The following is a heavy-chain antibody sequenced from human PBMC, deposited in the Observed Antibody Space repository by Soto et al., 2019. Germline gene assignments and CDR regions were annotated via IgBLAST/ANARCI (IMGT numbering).Heavy chain of an antibody. CDR1: GFTFSNYA. CDR3: AKDLNGSGSFTSYYHYGMDI. Sequence: EVQMLESGGGLVHPGGSLRLSCAASGFTFSNYAMNWVRQAPGKGLGWVSSISGSGRNPYYADSVKGRLTSSSDSSKNKLYLQMNILKDEDTGVYYCAKDLNGSGSFTSYYHYGMDIWGQGTTVTVSS. J-gene: IGHJ6*02. CDR2: ISGSGRNP. V-gene: IGHV3-23*01. D-gene: IGHD3-10*01.